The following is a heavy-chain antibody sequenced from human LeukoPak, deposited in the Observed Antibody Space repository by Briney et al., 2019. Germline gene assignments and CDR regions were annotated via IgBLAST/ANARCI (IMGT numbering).Heavy chain of an antibody. CDR3: AKDGAGNIDY. D-gene: IGHD3-10*01. V-gene: IGHV3-30*02. J-gene: IGHJ4*02. Sequence: PGGSLRLSCAASGFTLSSYGMHWVRQAPGKGLEWVAVIWYDGSNKYYADSVKGRFTISRDNSKNTLYLQMNSLRAEDTAVYYCAKDGAGNIDYWGQGTLVTVSS. CDR2: IWYDGSNK. CDR1: GFTLSSYG.